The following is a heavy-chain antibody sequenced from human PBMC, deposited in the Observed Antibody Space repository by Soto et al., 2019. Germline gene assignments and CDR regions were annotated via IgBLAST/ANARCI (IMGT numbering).Heavy chain of an antibody. V-gene: IGHV1-18*03. Sequence: QVQLVQSGAEVKKPGASVKVSCKASGYTFPNYGISWVRQAPGQGLEWMGWISAYNGNTNYAQKLQGRVTMTTDTSTSTAYMERRSLRSDDMAVYYCARDWGNCTGGSCYSDYYYYYGMDVWGQGTTVTVSS. CDR2: ISAYNGNT. J-gene: IGHJ6*02. D-gene: IGHD2-15*01. CDR3: ARDWGNCTGGSCYSDYYYYYGMDV. CDR1: GYTFPNYG.